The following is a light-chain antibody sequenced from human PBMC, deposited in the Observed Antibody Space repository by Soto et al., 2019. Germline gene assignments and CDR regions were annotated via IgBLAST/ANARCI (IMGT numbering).Light chain of an antibody. V-gene: IGKV1-39*01. Sequence: DIQMTQSPSSLSASVGDRVTITCRASKSISSYLNWYQQKPGKAPKLLIYAAYSLQSGVPSRFSGSGSGTDFTLTISSLQPEDFATYYCQHSYSTPYTVGQGTKLESK. J-gene: IGKJ2*01. CDR3: QHSYSTPYT. CDR1: KSISSY. CDR2: AAY.